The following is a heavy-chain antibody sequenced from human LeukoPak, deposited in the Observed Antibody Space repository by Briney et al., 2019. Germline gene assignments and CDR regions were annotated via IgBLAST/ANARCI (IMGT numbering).Heavy chain of an antibody. CDR2: IYYSGST. Sequence: MSSQTLSLTCTVSGGSISSGGYYWGWIRQHPGKGLEWIGYIYYSGSTYYNPSLKSRVTISVDTSKNQFSLKLSSVTAADTAVYYCAREFYSGSYDPDAFDIWGQGTMVTVSS. V-gene: IGHV4-31*03. CDR3: AREFYSGSYDPDAFDI. D-gene: IGHD1-26*01. J-gene: IGHJ3*02. CDR1: GGSISSGGYY.